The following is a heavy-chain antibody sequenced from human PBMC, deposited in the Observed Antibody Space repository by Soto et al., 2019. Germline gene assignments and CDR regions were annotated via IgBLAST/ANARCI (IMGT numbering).Heavy chain of an antibody. CDR2: INPSGGST. J-gene: IGHJ4*02. CDR1: GYTFTGYY. D-gene: IGHD1-26*01. Sequence: ASVKVSCKASGYTFTGYYMHWVRQAPGQGLEWMGIINPSGGSTSYAQKFQGRVTMTRDTSTSTVYMELSSLRSEDTAVYYCAREGLSGSYGPEIDYRGQGTLVTVSS. V-gene: IGHV1-46*01. CDR3: AREGLSGSYGPEIDY.